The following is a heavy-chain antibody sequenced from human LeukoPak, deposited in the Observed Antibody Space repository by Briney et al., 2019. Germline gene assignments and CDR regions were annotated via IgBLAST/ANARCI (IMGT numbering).Heavy chain of an antibody. V-gene: IGHV4-61*02. CDR1: GGSISSGSYY. CDR2: IYATGRT. D-gene: IGHD3-22*01. Sequence: SSETLSLTCTVSGGSISSGSYYWSWLRQPAGKGLEWIGRIYATGRTNYNPSLKNRVTISLDTSKNQFSLKLSSVTAADTAVYYCARAIDSRGYQYKGFDPWGQGTLVTVSS. J-gene: IGHJ5*02. CDR3: ARAIDSRGYQYKGFDP.